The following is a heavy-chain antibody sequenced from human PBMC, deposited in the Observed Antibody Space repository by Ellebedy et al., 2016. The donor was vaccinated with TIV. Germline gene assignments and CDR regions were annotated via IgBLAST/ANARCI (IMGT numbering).Heavy chain of an antibody. V-gene: IGHV3-33*01. D-gene: IGHD4-11*01. CDR2: IWYDGSNA. J-gene: IGHJ4*02. CDR3: VRVGSEAQSNTFDY. CDR1: GFTFSGFG. Sequence: GESLKISCAASGFTFSGFGIHWVRQAPGKGLEWVAIIWYDGSNAYYADSVKGRFTISRDNSKNSLYLQMNNLRVEDTAVYYCVRVGSEAQSNTFDYWGQGTLVTVSS.